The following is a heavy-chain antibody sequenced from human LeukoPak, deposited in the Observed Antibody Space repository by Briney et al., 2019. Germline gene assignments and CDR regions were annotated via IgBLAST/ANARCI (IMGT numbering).Heavy chain of an antibody. V-gene: IGHV4-59*01. CDR2: FYYSGST. Sequence: SETLSLTXTVSGGSISSYYWSWLRQPPGKGLEWIGYFYYSGSTDYNPSLKSRVTISVDTSKNQFSLNLSSVTAADTAVYYCARDSSAHFDYWGQGTLVTVSS. CDR3: ARDSSAHFDY. CDR1: GGSISSYY. J-gene: IGHJ4*02.